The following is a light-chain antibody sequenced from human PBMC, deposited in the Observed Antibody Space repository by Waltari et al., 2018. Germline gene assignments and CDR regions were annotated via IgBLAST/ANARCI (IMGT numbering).Light chain of an antibody. J-gene: IGKJ1*01. CDR1: GCVSRY. V-gene: IGKV3-20*01. CDR3: QKYVNLPAT. Sequence: SCRAGGCVSRYLPWYQQNPGQVPRLLIYDAYRSATGIPDRFSGSGSGTDFSLTISRLEPEDFAVYYCQKYVNLPATFGQGTKVEIK. CDR2: DAY.